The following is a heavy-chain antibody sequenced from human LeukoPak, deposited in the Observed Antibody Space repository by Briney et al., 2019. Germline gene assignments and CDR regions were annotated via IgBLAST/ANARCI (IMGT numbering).Heavy chain of an antibody. CDR2: LNSDGSST. CDR3: ATGNYHAFDI. D-gene: IGHD1-7*01. J-gene: IGHJ3*02. V-gene: IGHV3-74*01. CDR1: GFTFSSYW. Sequence: GGSLRLSCAAPGFTFSSYWMHWVRQAPGKGLVWVSCLNSDGSSTRYADSVRGRFTISRDNAKNTLYLQMNSLRAEDTAVYYCATGNYHAFDIWGQGTMVSVSS.